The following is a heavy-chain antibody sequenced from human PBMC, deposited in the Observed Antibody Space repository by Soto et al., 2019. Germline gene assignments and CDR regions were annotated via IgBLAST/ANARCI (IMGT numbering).Heavy chain of an antibody. CDR3: ARDGYYDSSGSQYYFDY. D-gene: IGHD3-22*01. CDR2: ISVYNGNR. Sequence: QVQLVQSGAEVKKPGASVKVSCKASGYTFTNFAISWVRQAPGQGLEWMGWISVYNGNRNYAQKFQGRVTMTTDTSTSTAYMERRSLRSDDTAVYYCARDGYYDSSGSQYYFDYWGQGTLVTVSS. V-gene: IGHV1-18*01. CDR1: GYTFTNFA. J-gene: IGHJ4*02.